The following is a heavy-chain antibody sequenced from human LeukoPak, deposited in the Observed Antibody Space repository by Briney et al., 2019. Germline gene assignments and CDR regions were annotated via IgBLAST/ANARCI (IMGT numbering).Heavy chain of an antibody. CDR2: IYSGGST. CDR1: GFTFSSYE. Sequence: GGSLRLSCAASGFTFSSYEMNWVRQAPGKGLEWVSVIYSGGSTYYADSVKGRFTISRDNSKNTLYLQMNSLRAEDTAVYYCARWTGSRWYYFDYWGQGTLVTVSS. J-gene: IGHJ4*02. CDR3: ARWTGSRWYYFDY. V-gene: IGHV3-66*01. D-gene: IGHD2-2*01.